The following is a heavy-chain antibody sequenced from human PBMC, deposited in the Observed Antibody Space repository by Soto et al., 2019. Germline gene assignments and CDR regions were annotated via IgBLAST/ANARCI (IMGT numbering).Heavy chain of an antibody. CDR1: GFTFSSYW. CDR2: IKQDGSEK. Sequence: GVLRLSCAASGFTFSSYWMSWVRQAPGKGLEWVADIKQDGSEKYYVDSVKGRFTISRDNAMNSLYLQMNSLRAEDTAVYYCARDQENVLRFLEWLLWDNWFDPWGQGTLVTVSS. CDR3: ARDQENVLRFLEWLLWDNWFDP. J-gene: IGHJ5*02. D-gene: IGHD3-3*01. V-gene: IGHV3-7*01.